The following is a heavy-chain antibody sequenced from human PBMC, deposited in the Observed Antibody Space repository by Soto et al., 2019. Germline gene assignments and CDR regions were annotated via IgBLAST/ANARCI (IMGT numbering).Heavy chain of an antibody. CDR3: AMEGGDGVDY. J-gene: IGHJ4*02. CDR1: GGSLSSTTSY. V-gene: IGHV4-31*01. Sequence: QVQLQESGPGLVKPSQTLSLTCNVSGGSLSSTTSYWSWIRQHPGEGLEWIGYIYYTGDTHYNPSLKSPVTVSVESPEDQFSLNLTSVTVSATVVYYFAMEGGDGVDYWGQGTLVTVSS. CDR2: IYYTGDT. D-gene: IGHD3-16*01.